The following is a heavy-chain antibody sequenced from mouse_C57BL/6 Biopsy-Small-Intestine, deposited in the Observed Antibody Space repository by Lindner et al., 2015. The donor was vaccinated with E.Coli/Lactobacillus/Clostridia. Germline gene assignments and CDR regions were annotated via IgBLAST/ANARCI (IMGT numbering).Heavy chain of an antibody. D-gene: IGHD1-1*01. J-gene: IGHJ3*01. V-gene: IGHV1-82*01. CDR2: INPYNGGT. Sequence: VQLQESGPELVKPGASVKISCKASGYAFSSSWMNWVKQRPGKSLEWIGVINPYNGGTSYNQKFKGKATLTADKSSSTAYMQLSSLTSEDSAVYFCARYYYGSSTGFAYWGQGTLVTVSA. CDR1: GYAFSSSW. CDR3: ARYYYGSSTGFAY.